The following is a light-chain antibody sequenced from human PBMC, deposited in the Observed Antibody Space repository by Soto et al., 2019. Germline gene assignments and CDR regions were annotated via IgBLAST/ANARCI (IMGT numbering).Light chain of an antibody. Sequence: EIVMTQSPATLSVSPGEGVTLSCTASHYINNYLAWYQQKPGQAPRLLISGASTRATGFPARFSRGGSGKEFTLTITSLQSEDFAVYYCQQYLNWPWTFGQGTKVEIK. V-gene: IGKV3-15*01. J-gene: IGKJ1*01. CDR3: QQYLNWPWT. CDR2: GAS. CDR1: HYINNY.